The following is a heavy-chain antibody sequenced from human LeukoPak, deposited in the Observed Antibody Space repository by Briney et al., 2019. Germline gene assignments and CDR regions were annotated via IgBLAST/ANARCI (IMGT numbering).Heavy chain of an antibody. D-gene: IGHD5-18*01. CDR3: ARDAVDTANAV. CDR2: INSDGSIT. CDR1: GFTFSSYA. J-gene: IGHJ6*02. Sequence: GGSLRLSCAASGFTFSSYAMSWVRQAPGKGLVWFSHINSDGSITSHADSVKGRFTISRDNAKNTLYLQMNSLRAEDTAVYYCARDAVDTANAVWGQGTTVTVSS. V-gene: IGHV3-74*01.